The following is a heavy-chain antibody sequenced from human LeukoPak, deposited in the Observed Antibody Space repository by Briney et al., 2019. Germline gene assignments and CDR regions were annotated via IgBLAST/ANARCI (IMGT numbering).Heavy chain of an antibody. J-gene: IGHJ4*02. CDR2: IYGDGTT. V-gene: IGHV3-66*02. D-gene: IGHD2-8*02. CDR3: AASTGNKDFDD. Sequence: PGGSLRLSCAVSGIIVSNKYMSWVRQAPGKGLEWVSVIYGDGTTYYADSVKGRFTISRDNSRNTVHLQMNRLRAEDTALYHCAASTGNKDFDDWGQGTLVTVSS. CDR1: GIIVSNKY.